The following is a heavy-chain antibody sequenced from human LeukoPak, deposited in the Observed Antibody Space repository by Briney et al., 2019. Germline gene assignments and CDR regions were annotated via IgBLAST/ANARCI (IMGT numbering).Heavy chain of an antibody. Sequence: PSETLSLTCNVSGGSTSSYYWSWIRQPAGKGLEWIGYIYYSGSTNYNPSLKSRVTMSVDTSKNQFSLKLSSVTAADTAVYYCARDLLLSSVFDPWGQGTLVTVSS. CDR3: ARDLLLSSVFDP. D-gene: IGHD3-10*01. V-gene: IGHV4-59*12. CDR2: IYYSGST. CDR1: GGSTSSYY. J-gene: IGHJ5*02.